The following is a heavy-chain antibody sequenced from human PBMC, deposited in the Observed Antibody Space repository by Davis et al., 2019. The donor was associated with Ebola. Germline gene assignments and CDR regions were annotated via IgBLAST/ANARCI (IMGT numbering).Heavy chain of an antibody. CDR3: ARLPDDRPAVFDY. CDR1: GGTFSSYA. V-gene: IGHV1-69*04. CDR2: IIPILGIA. Sequence: SVKVSCKASGGTFSSYAISWVRQAPGQGLEWMGRIIPILGIANYAQKFQGRVTITADKSTSTAYMELSSLRSEDTAVYYCARLPDDRPAVFDYWGQGTLVTVSS. J-gene: IGHJ4*02.